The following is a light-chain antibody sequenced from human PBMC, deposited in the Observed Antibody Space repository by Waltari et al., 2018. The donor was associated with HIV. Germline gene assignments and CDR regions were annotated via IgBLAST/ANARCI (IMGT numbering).Light chain of an antibody. CDR2: DAS. J-gene: IGKJ4*01. CDR1: QDINKY. Sequence: DIQMTQSPSSLSASVGDRVTITCQARQDINKYLNWYQQRLGKAPKLLIYDASNLQTGVPSRFSGAGSGTDFSFNISSLQPEDFATYYCQQYEKLPLTFGEGTRVEIK. CDR3: QQYEKLPLT. V-gene: IGKV1-33*01.